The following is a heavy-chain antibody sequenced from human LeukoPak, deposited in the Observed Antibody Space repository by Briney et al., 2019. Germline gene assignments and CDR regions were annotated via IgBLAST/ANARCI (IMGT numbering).Heavy chain of an antibody. Sequence: GASVKVSCKTSGYTLTDYYMYWVRQAPGQGLEWMGWINPNTGGTSSAQKFQGRVTMSRDTAITTVYMEVSWLTSDDTAIYYCARADRLHGGPYLIGPWGQGTLVTVSS. V-gene: IGHV1-2*02. CDR1: GYTLTDYY. D-gene: IGHD2-21*01. J-gene: IGHJ5*02. CDR2: INPNTGGT. CDR3: ARADRLHGGPYLIGP.